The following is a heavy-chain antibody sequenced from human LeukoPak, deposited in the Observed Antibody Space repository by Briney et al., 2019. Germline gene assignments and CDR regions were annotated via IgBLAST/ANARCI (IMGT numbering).Heavy chain of an antibody. CDR3: ARLIGYCSGGSCYSRFDYYYYMDV. Sequence: SETLSLTCTVSGGSISSSSYYWGWIRQPPGKGLEWIGSTYYSGSTYYNPSLKSRVTISVDTSKNQFSLKLSSVTAADTAVYYCARLIGYCSGGSCYSRFDYYYYMDVWGKGTTVTISS. D-gene: IGHD2-15*01. J-gene: IGHJ6*03. V-gene: IGHV4-39*01. CDR2: TYYSGST. CDR1: GGSISSSSYY.